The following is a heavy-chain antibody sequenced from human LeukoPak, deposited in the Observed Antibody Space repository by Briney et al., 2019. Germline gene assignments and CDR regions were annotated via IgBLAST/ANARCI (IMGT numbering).Heavy chain of an antibody. Sequence: WASVTVSCKASGYTFTGYYMHWVRQAPGQGLEWMGRINPNSGGTNYAQKFQGRVTMTRDTSISTAYMELSRLRSDDTAVYYCARGGDTYDSSGYYHFDYWGQGILVTVSS. D-gene: IGHD3-22*01. CDR3: ARGGDTYDSSGYYHFDY. CDR2: INPNSGGT. J-gene: IGHJ4*02. CDR1: GYTFTGYY. V-gene: IGHV1-2*06.